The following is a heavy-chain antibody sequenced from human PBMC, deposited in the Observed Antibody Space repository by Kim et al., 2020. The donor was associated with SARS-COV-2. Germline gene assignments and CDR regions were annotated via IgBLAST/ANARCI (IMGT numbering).Heavy chain of an antibody. J-gene: IGHJ3*02. CDR2: IRYKSNSYTT. CDR3: TRVPGPTSPLWDAFY. Sequence: GGSLRLSCAASDFTFSNSAIHWVRQASGKGLEWVGRIRYKSNSYTTAYAASVKVRFTIARDDTKNTAYLQMNSLKTKDTAVYYCTRVPGPTSPLWDAFY. CDR1: DFTFSNSA. D-gene: IGHD1-1*01. V-gene: IGHV3-73*01.